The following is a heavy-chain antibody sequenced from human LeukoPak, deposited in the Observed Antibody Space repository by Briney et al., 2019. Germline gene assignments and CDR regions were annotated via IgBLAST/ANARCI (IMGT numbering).Heavy chain of an antibody. D-gene: IGHD3-22*01. CDR1: GFTFSNYW. V-gene: IGHV3-23*01. Sequence: GSLRLSFAASGFTFSNYWMSWVRPAPGKGLEWVSGISGSGDNTYYADSVKGRFTISRDNSKNTLYVQVNSLGTEDTAAYYCAKGSYYDSSGSFYFDYWGQGTLVTVSS. CDR2: ISGSGDNT. CDR3: AKGSYYDSSGSFYFDY. J-gene: IGHJ4*02.